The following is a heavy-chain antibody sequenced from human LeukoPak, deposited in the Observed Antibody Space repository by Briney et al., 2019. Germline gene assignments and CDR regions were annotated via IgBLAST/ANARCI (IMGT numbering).Heavy chain of an antibody. CDR2: IKQDGSEK. V-gene: IGHV3-7*01. Sequence: GGSLRLSCEASGFTFSSYWMSWVRQAPGKGLEWVANIKQDGSEKYYVDSVKGRFTISRDNSKNTLYLQMNSLRPEDTAIYYCARSYYDSTGYYLAEYFQHWGQGTLVTVSS. CDR3: ARSYYDSTGYYLAEYFQH. D-gene: IGHD3-22*01. CDR1: GFTFSSYW. J-gene: IGHJ1*01.